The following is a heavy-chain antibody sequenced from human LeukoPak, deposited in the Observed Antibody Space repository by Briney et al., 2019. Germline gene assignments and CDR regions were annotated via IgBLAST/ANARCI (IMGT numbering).Heavy chain of an antibody. V-gene: IGHV3-74*01. J-gene: IGHJ3*02. CDR2: INSDGSST. Sequence: GGSLRLSCAASGFTFSGYWMHWVRQAPGKGLVWVSRINSDGSSTSYADSVKGRFTNSRDNAKNTLYLQMNSLRAEDTAVYYCARDGVWAGDAFDIWGQGTMVTVSS. CDR1: GFTFSGYW. D-gene: IGHD2-8*01. CDR3: ARDGVWAGDAFDI.